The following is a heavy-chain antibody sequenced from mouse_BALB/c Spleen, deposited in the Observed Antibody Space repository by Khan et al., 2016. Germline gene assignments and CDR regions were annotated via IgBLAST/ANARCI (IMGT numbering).Heavy chain of an antibody. J-gene: IGHJ3*01. CDR1: GYAFTTYN. D-gene: IGHD2-1*01. CDR3: ARWDGNYVPFAY. CDR2: IDPYNGVS. V-gene: IGHV1S135*01. Sequence: VQLQQSGPELEKPGASVKVSCKGSGYAFTTYNMYWVKQSHGKSLEWIGYIDPYNGVSSYNQKFKDKATLTVDESSSTAYMHLNSLTSEDSAVYYCARWDGNYVPFAYWGQGTLVTVSA.